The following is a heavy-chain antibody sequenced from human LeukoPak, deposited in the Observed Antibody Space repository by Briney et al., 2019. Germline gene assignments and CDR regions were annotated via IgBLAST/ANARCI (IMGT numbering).Heavy chain of an antibody. D-gene: IGHD3-10*01. V-gene: IGHV5-51*01. J-gene: IGHJ4*02. Sequence: GESLRISCKASGYSFTNYWIGWVRQMPGKGLEWMGIIYPGDFDTRYSPSFQGQVTISADKSLTTAYLMWSSLKASDSAIYYCARHLRSQPLHYWGQGTLVTVSS. CDR1: GYSFTNYW. CDR2: IYPGDFDT. CDR3: ARHLRSQPLHY.